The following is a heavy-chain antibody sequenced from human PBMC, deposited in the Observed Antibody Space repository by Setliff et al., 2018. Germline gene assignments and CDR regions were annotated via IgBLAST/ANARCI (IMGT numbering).Heavy chain of an antibody. CDR1: GYTFTGYY. V-gene: IGHV7-4-1*02. J-gene: IGHJ4*02. Sequence: ASVKVSCKASGYTFTGYYMHWVRQAPGQGLEWMGWINTYTGSPTYAQGFTGRFVFSLDTSVSTAYLQISSLKAEDTAVYYCASSGWGVGGAFDYWGQGTLVTVSS. D-gene: IGHD3-22*01. CDR3: ASSGWGVGGAFDY. CDR2: INTYTGSP.